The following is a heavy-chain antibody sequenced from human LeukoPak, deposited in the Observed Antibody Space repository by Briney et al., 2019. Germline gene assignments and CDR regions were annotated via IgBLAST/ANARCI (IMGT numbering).Heavy chain of an antibody. CDR2: IYYSTST. D-gene: IGHD3-9*01. CDR1: GGSISSYY. Sequence: SETLSLTCTVSGGSISSYYWSWIRQPPGKGLEWIGYIYYSTSTSYNPSVKSRVTISVDTSKNQFSLKLSSVTAADTAVYYCARDCATYDSLTGYERSYYFDSWGQGTLVTVSS. V-gene: IGHV4-59*01. CDR3: ARDCATYDSLTGYERSYYFDS. J-gene: IGHJ4*02.